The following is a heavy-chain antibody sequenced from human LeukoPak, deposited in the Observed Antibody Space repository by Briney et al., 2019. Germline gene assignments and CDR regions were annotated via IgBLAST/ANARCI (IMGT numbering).Heavy chain of an antibody. CDR2: ISSTSNTI. V-gene: IGHV3-48*01. CDR1: GFTFSTYG. Sequence: GGSLRLSCAASGFTFSTYGMHWVRQAPGKGLEWVSYISSTSNTIYYADSVKGRFAISRDNAKNSLYLQMNSLRVEDTAVYYCARSGNSYDYWGPGTLVTVSS. D-gene: IGHD3-10*01. CDR3: ARSGNSYDY. J-gene: IGHJ4*02.